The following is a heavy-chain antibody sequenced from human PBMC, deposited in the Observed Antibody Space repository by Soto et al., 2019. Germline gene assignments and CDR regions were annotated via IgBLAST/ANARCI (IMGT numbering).Heavy chain of an antibody. CDR2: ISYDGSNK. CDR1: GFTFSSYA. CDR3: ARDKKDTPWDYYYGMDV. Sequence: QVQLVESGGGVVQPGRSLRLSCAASGFTFSSYAMHWVRQAPGKGLEWVAVISYDGSNKYYADSVKGRFTISRDNSKNTLDLQMNCLRAEDTAVYYCARDKKDTPWDYYYGMDVWGQGTTVTVSS. J-gene: IGHJ6*02. D-gene: IGHD5-18*01. V-gene: IGHV3-30-3*01.